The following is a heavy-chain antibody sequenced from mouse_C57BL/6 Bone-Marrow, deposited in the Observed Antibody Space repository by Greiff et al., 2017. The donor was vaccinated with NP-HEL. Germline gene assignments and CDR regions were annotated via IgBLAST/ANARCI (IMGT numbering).Heavy chain of an antibody. CDR1: GFTFSSYG. J-gene: IGHJ4*01. V-gene: IGHV5-6*01. CDR2: ISSGGSYT. Sequence: EVQVVESGGDLVKPGGSLKLSCAASGFTFSSYGMSWVRQTPDKRLEWVATISSGGSYTYYPDSVKGRFTISRDNAKNTLYLQMSSLKSEDTAMYYCASDYYLYAMDYWGQGTSVTVSS. CDR3: ASDYYLYAMDY. D-gene: IGHD1-1*01.